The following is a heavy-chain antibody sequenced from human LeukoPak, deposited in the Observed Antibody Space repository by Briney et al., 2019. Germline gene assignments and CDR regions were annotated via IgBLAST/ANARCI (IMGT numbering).Heavy chain of an antibody. J-gene: IGHJ4*02. CDR1: GYTFTGYY. Sequence: ASVKVSCKASGYTFTGYYMHWVRQAPGQGLEWMGRINPNSGGTNYAQKFQGRVTMTSDTSISTAYMELSRLRSDDAAVYYCARDLKAMVLPNYWGQGTLVTVSS. CDR3: ARDLKAMVLPNY. CDR2: INPNSGGT. D-gene: IGHD5-18*01. V-gene: IGHV1-2*06.